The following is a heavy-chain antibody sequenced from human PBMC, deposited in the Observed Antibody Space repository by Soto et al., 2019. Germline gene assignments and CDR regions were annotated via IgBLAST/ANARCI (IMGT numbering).Heavy chain of an antibody. CDR1: NGSVSSGSYY. CDR2: IYYNGNN. V-gene: IGHV4-61*01. J-gene: IGHJ6*02. CDR3: ARYSGSGHARIMDV. Sequence: QVQLQESGPGLVKPSETLSLTCTVSNGSVSSGSYYWNWIRQPPGRGLEWIGYIYYNGNNNYNPALRSRLTLSVDTSKNQFSLKLTSVTAADAAVYYCARYSGSGHARIMDVWGHGTTVAVSS. D-gene: IGHD1-26*01.